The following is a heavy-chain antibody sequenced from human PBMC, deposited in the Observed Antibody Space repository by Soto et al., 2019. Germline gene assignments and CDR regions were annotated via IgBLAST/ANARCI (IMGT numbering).Heavy chain of an antibody. CDR3: ARRTYLDY. J-gene: IGHJ4*02. CDR1: GFTFGDYA. Sequence: GGSLRLSCTTSGFTFGDYAMSWFRQAPGKGLEWIGYIRSKTYGGTTEYAASVKGRFTISRDDSKRVAHLQMNSLESEDTAVYYCARRTYLDYWGQGPLVTVSS. V-gene: IGHV3-49*03. CDR2: IRSKTYGGTT.